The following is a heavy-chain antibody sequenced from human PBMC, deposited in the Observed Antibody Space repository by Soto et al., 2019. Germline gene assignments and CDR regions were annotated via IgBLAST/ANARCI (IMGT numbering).Heavy chain of an antibody. CDR3: ARTVAVPARPWSCHSYFDY. V-gene: IGHV1-69*01. CDR2: IITFHNSA. J-gene: IGHJ4*02. Sequence: QVQLVQSGAEVKKPGSSVKVSCRASGDTFTKYAFNWVRQAPGQGLEWMGGIITFHNSAKYPHKFQGRVTITADDSTSTVDMELSSLASEDTAVYYCARTVAVPARPWSCHSYFDYWGQGTLVTVSS. CDR1: GDTFTKYA. D-gene: IGHD6-6*01.